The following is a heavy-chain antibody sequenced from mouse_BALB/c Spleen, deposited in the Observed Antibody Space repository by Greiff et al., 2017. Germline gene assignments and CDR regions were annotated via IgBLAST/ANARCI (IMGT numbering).Heavy chain of an antibody. V-gene: IGHV14-1*02. J-gene: IGHJ3*01. Sequence: EVKLVESGAELVRPGALVKLSCKASGFNIKDYYMHWVKQRPEQGLEWIGWIDPENGNTIYDPKFQGKASITADTSSNTAYLQLSSLTSEDTAVYYCAKGYRYGSSWGFAYWGQGTLVTVSA. CDR2: IDPENGNT. CDR3: AKGYRYGSSWGFAY. D-gene: IGHD1-1*01. CDR1: GFNIKDYY.